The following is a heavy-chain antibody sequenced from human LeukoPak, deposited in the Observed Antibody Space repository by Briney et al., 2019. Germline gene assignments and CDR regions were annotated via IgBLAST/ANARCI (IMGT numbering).Heavy chain of an antibody. D-gene: IGHD2-2*01. CDR3: AKSHCSSTSCYLGAFDI. Sequence: PGGSLRLSCAASGFTFSSYAMSWVRQAPGKGLVWVSAISGSGGSTYYADSVKGRFTISRDNSKNTLYLQMNSLRAEDTAEYYCAKSHCSSTSCYLGAFDIWGQRTMVTVSS. J-gene: IGHJ3*02. CDR1: GFTFSSYA. V-gene: IGHV3-23*01. CDR2: ISGSGGST.